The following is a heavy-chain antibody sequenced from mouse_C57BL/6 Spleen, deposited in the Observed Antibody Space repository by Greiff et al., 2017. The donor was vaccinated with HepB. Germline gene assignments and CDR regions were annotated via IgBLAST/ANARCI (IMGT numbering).Heavy chain of an antibody. CDR3: ARKLSYANYDFDY. J-gene: IGHJ2*01. D-gene: IGHD2-1*01. V-gene: IGHV1-69*01. Sequence: QVQLQQPGAELVMPGASVKLSCKASGYTFTSYWMHWVKQRPGQGLEWIGEIDPSDSYTNYNQKFKGKSTLTVDKSSSTAYMQLSSLTSEDSAVYYCARKLSYANYDFDYWGQGTTLTVSS. CDR1: GYTFTSYW. CDR2: IDPSDSYT.